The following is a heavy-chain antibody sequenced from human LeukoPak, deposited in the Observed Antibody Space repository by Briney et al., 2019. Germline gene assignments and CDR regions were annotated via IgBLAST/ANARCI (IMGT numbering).Heavy chain of an antibody. Sequence: SETLSLTCAVYGGSFSGYYWSWIRQPPGKGLEWIGETNHSGSTNYNPSLKSRVTISVDTSKNQFSLKLSSVTAADTAVYYCARPTKNIDYYDSSGYYFDYWGQGTLVTVSS. D-gene: IGHD3-22*01. J-gene: IGHJ4*02. V-gene: IGHV4-34*01. CDR2: TNHSGST. CDR1: GGSFSGYY. CDR3: ARPTKNIDYYDSSGYYFDY.